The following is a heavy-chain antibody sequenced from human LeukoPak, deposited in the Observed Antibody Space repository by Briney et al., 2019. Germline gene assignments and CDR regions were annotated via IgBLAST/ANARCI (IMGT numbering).Heavy chain of an antibody. D-gene: IGHD1-26*01. CDR1: GFTFSNSN. CDR3: ARYNGTYRDY. J-gene: IGHJ4*02. CDR2: ITSGSTYI. V-gene: IGHV3-21*01. Sequence: KPGGSLRLSCAASGFTFSNSNMNWVRQAPGKGLEWVSSITSGSTYIFYADSVKGRFTISRDNAKNSLYLQMNSLRADDTAVYYCARYNGTYRDYWGQGTLVTVSS.